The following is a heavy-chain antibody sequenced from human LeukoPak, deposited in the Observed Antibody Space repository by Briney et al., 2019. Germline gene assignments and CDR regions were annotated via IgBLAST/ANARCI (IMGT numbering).Heavy chain of an antibody. CDR1: GGSISSYY. D-gene: IGHD1-26*01. Sequence: SETLSLTCTVSGGSISSYYWSWIRQPPGKGLEWIAYIYYSGSTNYNPSLKSRVTISVDTSKNQFSLKLGSVTAADTAVYYCARRVGDKDYLDYWGQGTLVTVSS. V-gene: IGHV4-59*01. CDR3: ARRVGDKDYLDY. CDR2: IYYSGST. J-gene: IGHJ4*02.